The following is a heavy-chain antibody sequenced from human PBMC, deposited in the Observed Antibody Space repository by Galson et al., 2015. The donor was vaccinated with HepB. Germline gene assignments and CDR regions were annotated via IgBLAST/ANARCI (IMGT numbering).Heavy chain of an antibody. CDR1: GFTFSDYS. D-gene: IGHD1-1*01. V-gene: IGHV3-21*01. J-gene: IGHJ4*02. Sequence: SLRLSCAASGFTFSDYSMNWVRQPPGKGLEWVSSISSSTSSSYIYYADSVKGRFTISRDNAKNSLYLQMNSLRAEDTAVYYCARDSTGFEYWGQGTLDTVSS. CDR3: ARDSTGFEY. CDR2: ISSSTSSSYI.